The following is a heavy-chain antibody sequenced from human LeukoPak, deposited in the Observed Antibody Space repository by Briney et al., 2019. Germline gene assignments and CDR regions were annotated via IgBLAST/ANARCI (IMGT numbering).Heavy chain of an antibody. CDR1: GFTFSSYA. CDR3: ARMYYDFWSGYYTGYYYYMDV. D-gene: IGHD3-3*01. Sequence: GRSLRLSCAASGFTFSSYAMHWVRQAPGKGLEWVAVISYDGSNKYYADSVKGRFTISRDNSKNTLYLQMNSLRAEDTAVYYCARMYYDFWSGYYTGYYYYMDVWGKGTTVTVSS. CDR2: ISYDGSNK. V-gene: IGHV3-30-3*01. J-gene: IGHJ6*03.